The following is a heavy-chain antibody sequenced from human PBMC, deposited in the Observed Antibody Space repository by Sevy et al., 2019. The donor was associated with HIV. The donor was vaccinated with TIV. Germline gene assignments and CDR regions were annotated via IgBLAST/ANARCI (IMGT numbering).Heavy chain of an antibody. J-gene: IGHJ1*01. Sequence: GGSLRLSCATSGFSFNMYSLNWVRQPPGKGLEWISYISSAMNNKMYSDSVRGRFTISRDSARKTVFLQMNNLRSDDTAVYYCARLNYGDSLDHWGQGTLVTVSS. V-gene: IGHV3-48*01. CDR2: ISSAMNNK. CDR1: GFSFNMYS. D-gene: IGHD4-17*01. CDR3: ARLNYGDSLDH.